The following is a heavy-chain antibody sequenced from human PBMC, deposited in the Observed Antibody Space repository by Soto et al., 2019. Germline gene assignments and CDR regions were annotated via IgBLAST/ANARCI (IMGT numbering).Heavy chain of an antibody. CDR3: ARVIIAAAGMLDY. CDR2: IKQDGSEK. V-gene: IGHV3-7*03. J-gene: IGHJ4*02. D-gene: IGHD6-13*01. Sequence: EVQLVESGGGLVQPGGSLRLSCAASGFTFSSYWMSWVRQAPGKGLEWVANIKQDGSEKYYVDSVKGRFTISRDNAKNSLYMQMNSLSAEDTAVYYCARVIIAAAGMLDYWGQGTLVTVSS. CDR1: GFTFSSYW.